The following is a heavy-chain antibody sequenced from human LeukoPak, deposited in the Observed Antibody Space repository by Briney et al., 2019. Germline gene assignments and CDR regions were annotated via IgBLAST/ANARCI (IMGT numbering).Heavy chain of an antibody. CDR1: GFPFSSYW. J-gene: IGHJ4*02. CDR2: INNDGSST. D-gene: IGHD4-17*01. V-gene: IGHV3-74*01. Sequence: PGGSLRLSCAASGFPFSSYWMHWVRQAPGKGLVWVSRINNDGSSTNYADSVKGRFTISRDNAKNTLYLQMNSLRVEDTAVYYCARDGDFEKPFFDYWGQGTLVTVSS. CDR3: ARDGDFEKPFFDY.